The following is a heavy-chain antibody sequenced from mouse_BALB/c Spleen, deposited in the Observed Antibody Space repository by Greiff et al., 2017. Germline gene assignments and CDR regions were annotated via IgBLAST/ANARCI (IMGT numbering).Heavy chain of an antibody. D-gene: IGHD1-1*01. CDR1: GYAFSSSW. J-gene: IGHJ4*01. CDR2: IYPGDGDT. Sequence: QVQLKQSGPELVKPGASVKISCKASGYAFSSSWMNWVKQRPGQGLEWIGRIYPGDGDTNYNGKFKGKATLTADKSSSTAYMQLSSLTSVDSAVYFCARLTVVAPYWGQGTSVTVSS. CDR3: ARLTVVAPY. V-gene: IGHV1-82*01.